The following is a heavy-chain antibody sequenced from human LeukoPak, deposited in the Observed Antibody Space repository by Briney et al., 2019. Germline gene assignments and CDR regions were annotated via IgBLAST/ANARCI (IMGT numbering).Heavy chain of an antibody. J-gene: IGHJ5*02. CDR2: INHSGST. V-gene: IGHV4-34*01. CDR3: ARGGYYGSGNDFRFDP. Sequence: ETLSLTCTVSGGSISSYYWSWIRQPPGKGLEWIGEINHSGSTNYNPSLKSRVTISVETSKNQFSLKLKSVTAADTAVYYCARGGYYGSGNDFRFDPWGQGTLVTVSS. CDR1: GGSISSYY. D-gene: IGHD3-10*01.